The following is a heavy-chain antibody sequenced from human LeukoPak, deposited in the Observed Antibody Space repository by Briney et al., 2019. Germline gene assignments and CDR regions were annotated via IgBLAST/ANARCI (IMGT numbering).Heavy chain of an antibody. CDR2: INPNSGGT. CDR3: ARERKAIFGVVSAFDI. V-gene: IGHV1-2*02. CDR1: GYTFTSYG. J-gene: IGHJ3*02. D-gene: IGHD3-3*01. Sequence: ASVKVSCKASGYTFTSYGISWVRQAPGQGLEWMGWINPNSGGTNYAQKFQGRVTMTRDTSISTAYMELSRLRSDDTAVYYCARERKAIFGVVSAFDIWGQGTMVTVSS.